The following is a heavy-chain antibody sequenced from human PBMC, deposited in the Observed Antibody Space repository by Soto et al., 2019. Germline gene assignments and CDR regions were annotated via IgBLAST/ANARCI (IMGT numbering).Heavy chain of an antibody. CDR3: AKNRLEFPLDY. J-gene: IGHJ4*02. Sequence: GGSLRLSCAASGFTSSSYAMSWVRQAPGKGLEWVSAISGSGGSTYYADSVKGRFTISRDNSKNTLYLQMNSLRAEDTALYYCAKNRLEFPLDYWGQGTLVPVSS. D-gene: IGHD3-10*01. CDR1: GFTSSSYA. V-gene: IGHV3-23*01. CDR2: ISGSGGST.